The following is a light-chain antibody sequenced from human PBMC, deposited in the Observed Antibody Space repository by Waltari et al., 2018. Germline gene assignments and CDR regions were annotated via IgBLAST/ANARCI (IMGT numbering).Light chain of an antibody. Sequence: QSILTPPTSVSGAPGQRVTISCTGSSSNIGEGTALHWYQAFPGTAPKLLIYGKNNRPSGVPDRFSGSKSGSSASLAINGLQAEDEADYYCQSFDSNVRGGVVFGGGTK. J-gene: IGLJ3*02. CDR2: GKN. CDR1: SSNIGEGTA. CDR3: QSFDSNVRGGVV. V-gene: IGLV1-40*01.